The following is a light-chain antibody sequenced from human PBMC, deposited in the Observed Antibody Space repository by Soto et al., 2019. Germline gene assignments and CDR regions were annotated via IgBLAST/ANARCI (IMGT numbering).Light chain of an antibody. CDR2: KAS. Sequence: DRQMTQAPSTLSASLGDRVIITCRASQTISSWLAWYQQKPGKAPKLLIYKASTLKSGVPSRFSGSGSGTEFTLTISSLQPDDFATYYCQHYNSYSEAFGQG. CDR3: QHYNSYSEA. V-gene: IGKV1-5*03. J-gene: IGKJ1*01. CDR1: QTISSW.